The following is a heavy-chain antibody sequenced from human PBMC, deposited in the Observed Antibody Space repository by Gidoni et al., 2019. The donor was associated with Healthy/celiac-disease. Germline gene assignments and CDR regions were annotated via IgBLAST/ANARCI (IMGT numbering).Heavy chain of an antibody. CDR1: GFTFSSYW. J-gene: IGHJ6*02. V-gene: IGHV3-7*01. Sequence: EVQLVESGGGLVQPGGSLRLSCAASGFTFSSYWMSWVRQAPGKGLEWVANIKQDGSEKYYVDSVKGRFTISRDNAKNSLYLQMNSLRAEDTAVYYCAHLMVYVPNYYYGMDVWGQGTTVTVSS. CDR3: AHLMVYVPNYYYGMDV. D-gene: IGHD2-8*01. CDR2: IKQDGSEK.